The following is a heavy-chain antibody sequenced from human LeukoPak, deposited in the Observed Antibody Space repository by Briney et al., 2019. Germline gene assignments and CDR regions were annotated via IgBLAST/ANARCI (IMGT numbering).Heavy chain of an antibody. CDR2: ICGSGGST. Sequence: GGSLRLSCAASGFTFSTYAMSWVRQAPGKGLEWVSVICGSGGSTYYADSVKGRFTISRDNSKNTLYLQMNSLRAEDTAVYYCAKAGYYYDSSGNYDYWGQGTLVTVSS. V-gene: IGHV3-23*01. J-gene: IGHJ4*02. D-gene: IGHD3-22*01. CDR1: GFTFSTYA. CDR3: AKAGYYYDSSGNYDY.